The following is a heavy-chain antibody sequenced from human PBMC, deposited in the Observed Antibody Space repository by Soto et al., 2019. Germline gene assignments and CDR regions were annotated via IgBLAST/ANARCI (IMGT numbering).Heavy chain of an antibody. J-gene: IGHJ2*01. D-gene: IGHD3-16*01. CDR1: GGSISSHY. Sequence: QVQLQESGPGLVKPSETLSLTCTVSGGSISSHYWSWIRQPPGKGLEWIGYIHYSGSTKYNPSLKSRVTISVDTSKNQFSMRLGSVTAADTAVYYCAGDVGYGEDVWWYLDLWGRGSLVTVSS. CDR2: IHYSGST. CDR3: AGDVGYGEDVWWYLDL. V-gene: IGHV4-59*11.